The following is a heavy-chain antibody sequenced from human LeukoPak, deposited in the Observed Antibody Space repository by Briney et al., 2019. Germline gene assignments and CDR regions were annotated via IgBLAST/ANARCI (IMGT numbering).Heavy chain of an antibody. CDR3: AKGGYSSGWRNYFDY. D-gene: IGHD6-19*01. V-gene: IGHV3-23*01. J-gene: IGHJ4*02. Sequence: GGSLRLSCAAPGFTFSSYGITWVRQAPGKGLEWVSTISATGGSTYYADSVKGRFTICRDNSKDTLYLQMNSLRAEDTAVYYCAKGGYSSGWRNYFDYWGQGTLVTVSS. CDR2: ISATGGST. CDR1: GFTFSSYG.